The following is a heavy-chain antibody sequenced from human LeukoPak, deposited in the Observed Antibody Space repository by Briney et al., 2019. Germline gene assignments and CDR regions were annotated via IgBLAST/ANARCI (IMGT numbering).Heavy chain of an antibody. CDR1: GGSISSYY. CDR2: INHSGST. CDR3: ARGARYYYDSSHANWFDP. D-gene: IGHD3-22*01. J-gene: IGHJ5*02. V-gene: IGHV4-34*01. Sequence: SETLSLTCIVSGGSISSYYWSWIRQPPGKGLEWIGEINHSGSTNYNPSLKSRVTISVDTSKNQFSLKLSSVTAADTAVYYCARGARYYYDSSHANWFDPWGQGTLVTVSS.